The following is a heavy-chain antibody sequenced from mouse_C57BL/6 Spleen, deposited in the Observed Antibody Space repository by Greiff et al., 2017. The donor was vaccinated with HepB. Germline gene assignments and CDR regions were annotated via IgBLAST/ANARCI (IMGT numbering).Heavy chain of an antibody. CDR2: INPNNGGT. D-gene: IGHD1-1*01. CDR1: GYTFTDYN. CDR3: ARTTYGLWFAY. J-gene: IGHJ3*01. Sequence: VQLQQSGPELVKPGASVKMSCKASGYTFTDYNMHWVKQSHGKSLEWIGYINPNNGGTSYNQKFKGKATLTVNKSSSTAYMGLRSLTSEDSAVYYCARTTYGLWFAYWGQGTLVTVSA. V-gene: IGHV1-22*01.